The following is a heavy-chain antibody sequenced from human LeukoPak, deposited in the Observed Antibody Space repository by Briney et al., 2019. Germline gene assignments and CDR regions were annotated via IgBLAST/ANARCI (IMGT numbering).Heavy chain of an antibody. D-gene: IGHD6-19*01. J-gene: IGHJ5*02. V-gene: IGHV4-59*01. CDR1: GGSLSSYY. Sequence: PSETLSLTCTVSGGSLSSYYWSWIRQPPGKGLEWIGYIYYSGSTNYNPSLKSRVTISVDTSKNQFSLKLSSVTAADTAVYYCAREGGTSSGWDSSWFDPWGQGTLVTVSS. CDR3: AREGGTSSGWDSSWFDP. CDR2: IYYSGST.